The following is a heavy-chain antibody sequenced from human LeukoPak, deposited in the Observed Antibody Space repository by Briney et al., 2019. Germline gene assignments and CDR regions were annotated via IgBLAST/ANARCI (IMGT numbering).Heavy chain of an antibody. Sequence: PGGSLRLSCAASGFTFRGHGMRWVRQAPGKGLEWVAAVSGSGYTTYYADSVKGRFIISRDNSKNTLYLQMNSLRAEDTALYFCAKARGFAEFDYWGQGTLVTVSS. V-gene: IGHV3-23*01. CDR2: VSGSGYTT. D-gene: IGHD3-10*01. CDR3: AKARGFAEFDY. CDR1: GFTFRGHG. J-gene: IGHJ4*02.